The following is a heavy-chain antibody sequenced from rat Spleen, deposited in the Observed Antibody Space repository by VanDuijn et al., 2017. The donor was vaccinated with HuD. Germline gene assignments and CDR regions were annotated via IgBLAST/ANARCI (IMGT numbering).Heavy chain of an antibody. CDR3: TRDQGHILWIPFDY. CDR1: GFSLTSYN. Sequence: QVQLKESGPGLVQPSQTLSLTCTVSGFSLTSYNVHWVRQPPGKGLEWMGVIWTGGSTAYNSLLSSRLSTSRDISKSQVFLKMNSLQTEDTATYYCTRDQGHILWIPFDYWGQGVMVTVSS. J-gene: IGHJ2*01. D-gene: IGHD1-9*01. V-gene: IGHV2-30*01. CDR2: IWTGGST.